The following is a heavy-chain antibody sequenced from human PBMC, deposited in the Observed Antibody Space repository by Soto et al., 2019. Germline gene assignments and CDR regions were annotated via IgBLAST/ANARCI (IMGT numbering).Heavy chain of an antibody. CDR1: GGSISSGTYY. Sequence: TSETLSLTCTVSGGSISSGTYYWSWIRQHPGKGLEWIGYIYYSGSTYYNPSLKGRVTISVDTSKNQFSLKLSSVTAADTAVYYCAKEGPADYDSSGYLDYWGQGTLVTVSS. J-gene: IGHJ4*02. CDR3: AKEGPADYDSSGYLDY. D-gene: IGHD3-22*01. V-gene: IGHV4-31*03. CDR2: IYYSGST.